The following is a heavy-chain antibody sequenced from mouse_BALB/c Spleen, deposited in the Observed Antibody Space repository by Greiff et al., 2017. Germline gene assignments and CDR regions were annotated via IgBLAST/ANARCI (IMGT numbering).Heavy chain of an antibody. CDR3: ARWLRRYFDV. Sequence: VQLVESGAELAKPGASVKMSCKASGYTFTSYWMHWVKQRPGQGLEWIGYINPSTGYTEYNQKFKDKATLTADKSSSTAYMQLSSLTSEDSAVYYCARWLRRYFDVWGAGTTVTVSS. V-gene: IGHV1-7*01. CDR1: GYTFTSYW. D-gene: IGHD2-2*01. CDR2: INPSTGYT. J-gene: IGHJ1*01.